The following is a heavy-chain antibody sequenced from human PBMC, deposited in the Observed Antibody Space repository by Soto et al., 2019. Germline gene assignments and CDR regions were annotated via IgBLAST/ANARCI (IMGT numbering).Heavy chain of an antibody. V-gene: IGHV3-33*06. CDR3: AKCDVVVPAATHTHVDY. CDR1: GFTFSSYG. J-gene: IGHJ4*02. Sequence: GGSLRLSCAASGFTFSSYGMHWVRQAPGKGLEWVAVIWYDGSNTYYADSVKGRFTISRDNSKNTLYLQMNSLRAEDTAVYYCAKCDVVVPAATHTHVDYWGQGTLVTVSS. D-gene: IGHD2-2*01. CDR2: IWYDGSNT.